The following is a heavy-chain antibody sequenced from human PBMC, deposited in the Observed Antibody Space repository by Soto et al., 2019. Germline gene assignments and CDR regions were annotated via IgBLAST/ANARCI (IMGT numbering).Heavy chain of an antibody. CDR2: INPNSGGT. CDR1: GYTFTGYY. V-gene: IGHV1-2*04. D-gene: IGHD3-22*01. J-gene: IGHJ4*02. Sequence: ASVKVSCKASGYTFTGYYMHWVRQAPGQGLEWMGWINPNSGGTNYAQKFQDWVTMTRDTSISTAYMELSRLRSDDTAVYYCARGALGLMYYYDSSGYTYYFDYWGQGTLVTVSS. CDR3: ARGALGLMYYYDSSGYTYYFDY.